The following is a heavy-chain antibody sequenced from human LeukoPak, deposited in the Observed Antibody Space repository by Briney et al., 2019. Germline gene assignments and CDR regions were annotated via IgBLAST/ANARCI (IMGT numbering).Heavy chain of an antibody. V-gene: IGHV1-58*01. J-gene: IGHJ4*02. CDR3: AADLSNPRMGASYLDS. D-gene: IGHD3-16*01. CDR1: GFTSTSFA. CDR2: IIVGSGAT. Sequence: SVKVSCKASGFTSTSFAVQWVRQARGQRLEWIGWIIVGSGATKCAQDFQERVTITRDLSTSTLYMELRSLTSEDTAVYYCAADLSNPRMGASYLDSWGQGTLVTVSS.